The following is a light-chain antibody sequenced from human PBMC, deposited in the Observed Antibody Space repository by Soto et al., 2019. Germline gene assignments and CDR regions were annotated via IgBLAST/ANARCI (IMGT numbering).Light chain of an antibody. Sequence: QSALTQPASVSGSPGQSITISCTGTSNDVGGYHYVSWYQQHPGKAPKLIIYEVSDRPSGVSNRFSGSKSGNTASLTISGLQAEDEADYYCSSYTYSSTLVVFGGGTKVTVL. V-gene: IGLV2-14*01. CDR2: EVS. CDR1: SNDVGGYHY. CDR3: SSYTYSSTLVV. J-gene: IGLJ3*02.